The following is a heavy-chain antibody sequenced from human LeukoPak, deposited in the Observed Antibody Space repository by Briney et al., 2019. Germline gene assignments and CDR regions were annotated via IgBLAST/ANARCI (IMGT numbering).Heavy chain of an antibody. V-gene: IGHV3-21*01. Sequence: GGSLRLSCAASGFTFSSYSMNWVRQAPGKGLEWVSSISSSSSYIYYADSVKGRFTISRDNAKNSLYLQMKSLRAEDTAVYYCAREEQLVRAFDYWGQGTLVTVSS. CDR3: AREEQLVRAFDY. J-gene: IGHJ4*02. CDR2: ISSSSSYI. D-gene: IGHD6-6*01. CDR1: GFTFSSYS.